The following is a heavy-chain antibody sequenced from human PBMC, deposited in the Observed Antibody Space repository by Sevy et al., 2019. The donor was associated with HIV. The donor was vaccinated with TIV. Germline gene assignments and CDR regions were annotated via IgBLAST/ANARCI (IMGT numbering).Heavy chain of an antibody. CDR2: IWYDGSNK. CDR1: GFTFSSYG. Sequence: GGSLRLSCAASGFTFSSYGMHWVRQAPGKGLEWVAVIWYDGSNKYYADSVKGRFTISRDNSKNTLYLQMNSLRAEDTAVYYCAKGACSGGSCYWGGDYYYYYYMDVWGKGTTVTVSS. CDR3: AKGACSGGSCYWGGDYYYYYYMDV. J-gene: IGHJ6*03. D-gene: IGHD2-15*01. V-gene: IGHV3-33*06.